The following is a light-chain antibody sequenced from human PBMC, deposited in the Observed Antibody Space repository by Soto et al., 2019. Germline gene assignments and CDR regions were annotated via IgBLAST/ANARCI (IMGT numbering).Light chain of an antibody. CDR2: EVN. V-gene: IGLV2-23*02. J-gene: IGLJ1*01. CDR3: CSDAGSSTDV. CDR1: SSDVGSYNF. Sequence: QSVLTQPASVSGSPGQSITISCTRTSSDVGSYNFVSWYQQHPGKAPKVVIYEVNKRPSGVSNRFSGSKSGNTASLTISGLQADDEADYYCCSDAGSSTDVFGTGTKVTVL.